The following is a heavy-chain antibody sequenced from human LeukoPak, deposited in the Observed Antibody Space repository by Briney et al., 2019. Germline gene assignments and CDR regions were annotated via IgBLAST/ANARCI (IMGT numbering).Heavy chain of an antibody. CDR2: IYHSGST. CDR1: GYSISSGYY. D-gene: IGHD6-13*01. CDR3: ARGAQNSSSWYRGGSSGWYTPTYYYYYMDV. Sequence: SETLSLTCTVSGYSISSGYYWGWIRQPPGKGLEWIGSIYHSGSTYYNPSLKSRVTISVDTSKNQFSLKLSSVTAADTAVYYCARGAQNSSSWYRGGSSGWYTPTYYYYYMDVWGKGTTVTISS. J-gene: IGHJ6*03. V-gene: IGHV4-38-2*02.